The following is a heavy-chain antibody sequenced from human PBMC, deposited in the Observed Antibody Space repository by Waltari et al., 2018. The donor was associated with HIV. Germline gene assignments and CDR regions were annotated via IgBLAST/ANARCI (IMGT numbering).Heavy chain of an antibody. D-gene: IGHD6-6*01. Sequence: QVQLVESGGGVVQPGRSLRLSCAASGSSFNNYGMDWVRQAPGKGLEWVAVIWYDGSKKYYADSAKGRFTISRDNSKNTLYLQINSLRVEDTAVYFCVRTRLGGDGMDVWGQGTTVTVS. CDR3: VRTRLGGDGMDV. CDR2: IWYDGSKK. V-gene: IGHV3-33*01. CDR1: GSSFNNYG. J-gene: IGHJ6*02.